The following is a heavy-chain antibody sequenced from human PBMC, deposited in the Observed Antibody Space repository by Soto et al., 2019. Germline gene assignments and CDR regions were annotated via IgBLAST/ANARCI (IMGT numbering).Heavy chain of an antibody. CDR2: IYTSGST. Sequence: PSETLSLTCTVSGGSISSYYWSWIRQPAGKGLEWIGRIYTSGSTNYNPSLKSRATMSVDTSKNQFSLKLSSVTAADTAVYYCARGRVVVAAPPDPTSYYYYGMDVWGQGTTVTVSS. CDR3: ARGRVVVAAPPDPTSYYYYGMDV. V-gene: IGHV4-4*07. D-gene: IGHD2-15*01. CDR1: GGSISSYY. J-gene: IGHJ6*02.